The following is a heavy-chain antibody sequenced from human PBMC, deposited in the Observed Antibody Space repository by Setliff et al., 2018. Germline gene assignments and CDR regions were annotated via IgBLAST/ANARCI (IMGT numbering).Heavy chain of an antibody. Sequence: SVKVSCKASGGTFSSYAISWVRQAPGQGLEWMGGIIPILGIANYAQKFQGRVTITADKSTSTAYMELSSLRSEDTAVYYCVRAVVIRGSKPLDFWGQGTLVTVSS. J-gene: IGHJ4*02. CDR1: GGTFSSYA. V-gene: IGHV1-69*10. CDR2: IIPILGIA. CDR3: VRAVVIRGSKPLDF. D-gene: IGHD3-10*01.